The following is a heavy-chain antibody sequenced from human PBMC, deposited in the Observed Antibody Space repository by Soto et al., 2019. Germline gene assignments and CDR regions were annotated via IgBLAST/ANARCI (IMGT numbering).Heavy chain of an antibody. CDR2: IYHTGTT. Sequence: SETLSLTCAVSGDSITSIYHWAWIRQSPGRGLEWVASIYHTGTTYYNPSLKSRVTISVDTSKNQFSLKLSSVTAADTAVYYCARGPRQQLIRRYWFDPWRQGTLVTV. CDR3: ARGPRQQLIRRYWFDP. CDR1: GDSITSIYH. V-gene: IGHV4-38-2*01. J-gene: IGHJ5*02. D-gene: IGHD6-13*01.